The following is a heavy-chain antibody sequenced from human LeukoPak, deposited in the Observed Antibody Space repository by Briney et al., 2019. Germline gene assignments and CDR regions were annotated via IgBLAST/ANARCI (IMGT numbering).Heavy chain of an antibody. CDR3: ARPVDYNAGDY. Sequence: GGSLRLSCAASGFTFNSYWMSWVRQAPGKGPEWVANIKEDGSEKYYVDSVRGRFTISRDNAKNSLYLQMNSLRAEDTAVYYCARPVDYNAGDYWGQGTLVTVSS. CDR1: GFTFNSYW. D-gene: IGHD5-12*01. V-gene: IGHV3-7*01. J-gene: IGHJ4*02. CDR2: IKEDGSEK.